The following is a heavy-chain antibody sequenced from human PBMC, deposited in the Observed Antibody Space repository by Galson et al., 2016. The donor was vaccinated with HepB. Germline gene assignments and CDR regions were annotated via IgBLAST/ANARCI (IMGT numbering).Heavy chain of an antibody. J-gene: IGHJ4*02. CDR2: ISGSSDKI. D-gene: IGHD7-27*01. CDR3: ARGDGTNWDSDS. V-gene: IGHV3-48*04. Sequence: SLRLSCAASGFAFSSHSMNWVRQAPGKGLEWLAYISGSSDKIYYGDSVKGRFTISRDNARNLLFLQMDGLRAEDTAVYFCARGDGTNWDSDSWGQGTLVTVSS. CDR1: GFAFSSHS.